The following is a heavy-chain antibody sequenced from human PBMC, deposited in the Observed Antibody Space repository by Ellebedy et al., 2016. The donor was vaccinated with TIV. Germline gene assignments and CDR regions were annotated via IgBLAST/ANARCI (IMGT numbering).Heavy chain of an antibody. CDR3: AKERHPRHPRWMGPTYFDY. CDR1: AFTFSAYG. V-gene: IGHV3-30*18. J-gene: IGHJ4*02. D-gene: IGHD4-23*01. Sequence: GESLKISCTASAFTFSAYGMHWVRQAPGKGLDWVAVISHGGSKTYYADSVQGRFTISSDNSNNTLYLQMTSLRTENTAVYYCAKERHPRHPRWMGPTYFDYWGQGTLVAVSS. CDR2: ISHGGSKT.